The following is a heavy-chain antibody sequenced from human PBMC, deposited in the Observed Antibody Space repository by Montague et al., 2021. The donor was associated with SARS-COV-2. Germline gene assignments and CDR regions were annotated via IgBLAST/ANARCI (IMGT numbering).Heavy chain of an antibody. V-gene: IGHV4-59*08. CDR3: VRQPHYDGLNGPPDF. D-gene: IGHD3-9*01. CDR2: VFNNKGT. J-gene: IGHJ1*01. Sequence: SETLSLTCTVSGVSVTDYYWCWIRKPPDQGLEWVGIVFNNKGTDFNHSLKRRVAISVDTSKNQFSLRLTLVSAANTAFYYCVRQPHYDGLNGPPDFWDQGTLVTVSS. CDR1: GVSVTDYY.